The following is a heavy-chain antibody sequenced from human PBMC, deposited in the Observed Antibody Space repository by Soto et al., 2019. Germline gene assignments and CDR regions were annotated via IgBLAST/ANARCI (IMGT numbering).Heavy chain of an antibody. Sequence: ASLNVSCSASGCAFTGYYMHWVRQAPGQGLEWMGWINPNSGGTNYAQKFQGWVTMTRDTSISTAYMELSRLRSDDTAVYYCATPVGETNWFDPWGQGTLVTVSS. D-gene: IGHD3-10*01. CDR2: INPNSGGT. CDR1: GCAFTGYY. J-gene: IGHJ5*02. CDR3: ATPVGETNWFDP. V-gene: IGHV1-2*04.